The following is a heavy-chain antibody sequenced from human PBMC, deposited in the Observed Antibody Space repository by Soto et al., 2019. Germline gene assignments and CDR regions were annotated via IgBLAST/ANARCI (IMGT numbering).Heavy chain of an antibody. D-gene: IGHD6-13*01. V-gene: IGHV4-4*02. CDR3: ARDSTYGSSQAGFDY. CDR1: GGSISSSNW. J-gene: IGHJ4*02. CDR2: IYHSGST. Sequence: SETLSLTCAVSGGSISSSNWWSWVRQPPGKGLEWIGEIYHSGSTNYNPSLKSRVTISVDKSKNQFSLKLSSVTAADTAVYYCARDSTYGSSQAGFDYWGQGTLVTVSS.